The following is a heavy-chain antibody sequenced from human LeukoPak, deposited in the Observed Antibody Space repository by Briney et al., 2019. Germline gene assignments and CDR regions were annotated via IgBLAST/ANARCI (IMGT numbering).Heavy chain of an antibody. V-gene: IGHV1-69*01. CDR2: ITPLFGTA. CDR3: ARELPRIVVVPAAIWWFDP. CDR1: GGTFSKYT. J-gene: IGHJ5*02. D-gene: IGHD2-2*02. Sequence: WASVKASCKASGGTFSKYTISWVRQRPGQGLEWMGGITPLFGTANYAQRFQGRVTITADESASTAYMELSSLRSEDTAVYYCARELPRIVVVPAAIWWFDPWGQGTLVTVSS.